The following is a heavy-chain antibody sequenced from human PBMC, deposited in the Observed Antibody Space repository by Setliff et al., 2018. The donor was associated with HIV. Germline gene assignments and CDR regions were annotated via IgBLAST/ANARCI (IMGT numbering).Heavy chain of an antibody. J-gene: IGHJ3*02. CDR2: INTNTGNP. Sequence: ASVKVSCKASGYTFTSYAMNWVRQAPGQGLEWMGWINTNTGNPTYAQGFTGRFVFSLDTSVSTAYLQISSLKAEDSAVYYCAREGASVTPETNAFDIWGQGTMVTVSS. D-gene: IGHD4-17*01. CDR1: GYTFTSYA. CDR3: AREGASVTPETNAFDI. V-gene: IGHV7-4-1*02.